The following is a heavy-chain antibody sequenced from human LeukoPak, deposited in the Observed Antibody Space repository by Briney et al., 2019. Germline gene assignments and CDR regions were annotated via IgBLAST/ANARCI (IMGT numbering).Heavy chain of an antibody. Sequence: ASVKVSCKASGYTFTSYYMHWVRQAPGQGLEWMRIINPSGGSTSYAQKFQGRVTMTRDTSTSTVYMELSSLRSEDTAVYYCARVRGEYDFWSGYYNGYYFDYWGQGTLVTVSS. CDR2: INPSGGST. V-gene: IGHV1-46*03. CDR1: GYTFTSYY. CDR3: ARVRGEYDFWSGYYNGYYFDY. J-gene: IGHJ4*02. D-gene: IGHD3-3*01.